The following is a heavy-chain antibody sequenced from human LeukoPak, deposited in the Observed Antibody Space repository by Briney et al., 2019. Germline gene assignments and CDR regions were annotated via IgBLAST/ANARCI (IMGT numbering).Heavy chain of an antibody. CDR3: ARGVPAAIGYHFDY. J-gene: IGHJ4*02. Sequence: ASVKVSCKAPGYTFTSYGISWVRQAPGQGLGWMGWISAYNGNTNYAQKPQGRVTMTTDTSTSTAYMELRSLRSDDTAVYYCARGVPAAIGYHFDYWGQGTLVTVSS. D-gene: IGHD2-2*02. CDR2: ISAYNGNT. V-gene: IGHV1-18*01. CDR1: GYTFTSYG.